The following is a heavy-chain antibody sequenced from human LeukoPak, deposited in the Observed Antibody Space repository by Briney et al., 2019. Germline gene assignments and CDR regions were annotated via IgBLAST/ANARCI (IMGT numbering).Heavy chain of an antibody. CDR2: TYYRSKWYN. CDR1: GDSVPSNSAA. Sequence: SQTLSLTCAISGDSVPSNSAAWNWIRQSPSRGLEWLGRTYYRSKWYNDYAVSVKSRITINPDTSKNQFSLQLNPVTPEDTAVYYCARAPITMIGLGEFDYWGQGTLVTVSS. CDR3: ARAPITMIGLGEFDY. V-gene: IGHV6-1*01. J-gene: IGHJ4*02. D-gene: IGHD3-22*01.